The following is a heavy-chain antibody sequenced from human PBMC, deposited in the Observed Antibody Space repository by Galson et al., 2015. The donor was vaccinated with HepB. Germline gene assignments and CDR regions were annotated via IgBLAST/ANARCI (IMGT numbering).Heavy chain of an antibody. D-gene: IGHD4-17*01. J-gene: IGHJ4*02. V-gene: IGHV3-11*01. Sequence: SLRLSCAASGFTFSDYYMSWIRQAPGKGLEWVSYISSSGSTIYYADSVTGRFTISRDNAKNSLYLQMNSLRAEDTAVYYCARDYYGDYVFDYWGQGTLVTVSS. CDR1: GFTFSDYY. CDR3: ARDYYGDYVFDY. CDR2: ISSSGSTI.